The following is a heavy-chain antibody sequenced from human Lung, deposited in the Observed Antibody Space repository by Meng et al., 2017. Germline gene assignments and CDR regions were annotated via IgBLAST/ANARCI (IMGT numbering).Heavy chain of an antibody. D-gene: IGHD6-13*01. CDR1: GYNFPDYY. CDR3: ARDEDISAAGKLFGDY. Sequence: QGRVVQAGAEVKKPGASVKASCKPSGYNFPDYYIHWVRRAPGQGLEWMGRINPKSGDTHYAQKFQARVTMTGDTSISTAYMELSGLRSDDTAMYYCARDEDISAAGKLFGDYWGQGTLVTVSS. CDR2: INPKSGDT. V-gene: IGHV1-2*06. J-gene: IGHJ4*02.